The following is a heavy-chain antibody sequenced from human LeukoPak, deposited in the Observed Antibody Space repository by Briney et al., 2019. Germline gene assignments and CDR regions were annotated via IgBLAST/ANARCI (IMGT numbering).Heavy chain of an antibody. V-gene: IGHV1-2*06. J-gene: IGHJ3*02. CDR3: ARLSTATRHWLAASDI. CDR1: EYSFTDYF. Sequence: AASVKVSCKASEYSFTDYFLYWVRQAPGQGLEWMGRINPDAGDTNYAQTFQGRITMTRDTSISTACMELSSLKSDDTAVYYCARLSTATRHWLAASDIWGQGTVVTVSS. CDR2: INPDAGDT. D-gene: IGHD6-19*01.